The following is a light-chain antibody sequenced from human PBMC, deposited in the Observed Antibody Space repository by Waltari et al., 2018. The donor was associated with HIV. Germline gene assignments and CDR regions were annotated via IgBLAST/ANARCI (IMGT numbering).Light chain of an antibody. J-gene: IGLJ2*01. Sequence: YELTQPPSVSVSPGQTANITCSGDKLGQKYTHWYQQKSGQSPVLLIYEDSKRRSGIPERFSGSISGDIATLTISGTQAEDEADYHCQAWDRSTVIFAGGTKLTVL. CDR1: KLGQKY. CDR2: EDS. V-gene: IGLV3-1*01. CDR3: QAWDRSTVI.